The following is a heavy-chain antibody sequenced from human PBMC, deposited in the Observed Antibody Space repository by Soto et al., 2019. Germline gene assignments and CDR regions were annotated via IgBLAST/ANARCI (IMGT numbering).Heavy chain of an antibody. CDR2: IKSKTDGGTT. CDR1: GFTFSNAW. V-gene: IGHV3-15*01. J-gene: IGHJ3*02. Sequence: GGSLRLSCAASGFTFSNAWMSWVRQAPGKGLEWVGRIKSKTDGGTTDYAAPVKGRFTISRDDSKNTLYLQMNSLKTEDTAVDYCTTATMTTVTTDAFDIWGQGTMVTVSS. CDR3: TTATMTTVTTDAFDI. D-gene: IGHD4-17*01.